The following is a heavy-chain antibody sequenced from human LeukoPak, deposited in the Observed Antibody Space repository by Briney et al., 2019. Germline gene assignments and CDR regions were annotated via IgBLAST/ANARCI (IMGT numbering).Heavy chain of an antibody. CDR1: GGSISSYF. CDR2: IHYSGSSGST. D-gene: IGHD3-3*01. V-gene: IGHV4-59*12. Sequence: SETLSLTCTVSGGSISSYFWTWIRQPPGKGLEWIGYIHYSGSSGSTNYNPSLKSRVTISVDTSKNQFSLKLSSVTAADTAVYYCARGPHYDFWSGYRKYNWFDPWGQGTLVTVSS. CDR3: ARGPHYDFWSGYRKYNWFDP. J-gene: IGHJ5*02.